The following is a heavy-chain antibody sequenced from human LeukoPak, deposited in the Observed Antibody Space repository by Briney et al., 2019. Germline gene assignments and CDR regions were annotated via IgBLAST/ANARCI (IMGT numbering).Heavy chain of an antibody. V-gene: IGHV3-30-3*01. J-gene: IGHJ3*02. Sequence: GGSLRLSCAASGFTFSSYAMHWVRQAPGKGLEWVAVISYDGSNKYYADSVKGRFTISRDNSKNTLYLQMNSLRAEDTAVYYCARGSAGYSSSPYAFDIWGQGTMVTVSS. CDR3: ARGSAGYSSSPYAFDI. CDR1: GFTFSSYA. D-gene: IGHD6-13*01. CDR2: ISYDGSNK.